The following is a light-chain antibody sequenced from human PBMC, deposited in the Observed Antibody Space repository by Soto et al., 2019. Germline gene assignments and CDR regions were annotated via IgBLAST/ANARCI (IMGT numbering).Light chain of an antibody. CDR3: GAWDSSLSVVM. V-gene: IGLV1-51*01. Sequence: QSVLTQPPSGSAAPGQRVTICCSGSSSNIGNNYVSWYQHLPGTAPKLLIYDNDRRPSGIPDRFSASKSDTSATLDITGLQTGDEADYYCGAWDSSLSVVMFGGGTKVTVL. CDR2: DND. CDR1: SSNIGNNY. J-gene: IGLJ3*02.